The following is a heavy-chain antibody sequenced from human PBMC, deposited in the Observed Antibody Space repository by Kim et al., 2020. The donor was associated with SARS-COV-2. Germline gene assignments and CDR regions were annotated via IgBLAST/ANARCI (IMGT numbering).Heavy chain of an antibody. Sequence: GGSLRLSCAASGFNYDGYGMSWVRQAPGKGLEWVSGLHWNGRRTCYADSVKGRFTISRDNSKNTLYLQMNNLRVEDTAVYYCARGLYCGFWCYIDVWG. V-gene: IGHV3-20*04. CDR3: ARGLYCGFWCYIDV. D-gene: IGHD2-21*01. J-gene: IGHJ6*03. CDR2: LHWNGRRT. CDR1: GFNYDGYG.